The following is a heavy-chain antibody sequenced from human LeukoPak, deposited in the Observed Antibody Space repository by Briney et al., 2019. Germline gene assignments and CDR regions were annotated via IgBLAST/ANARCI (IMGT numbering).Heavy chain of an antibody. V-gene: IGHV5-51*01. CDR2: IYPGDSDT. Sequence: GESLKISCKGSGFTFSGYWIGWVRQMPGKGLEWMGSIYPGDSDTRYSPSFQGQVTISADKSISTAYLQWSSLKASHTAMYYCARTYYYDSSGYPRCFDPWGQGTLVTVSS. CDR3: ARTYYYDSSGYPRCFDP. J-gene: IGHJ5*02. CDR1: GFTFSGYW. D-gene: IGHD3-22*01.